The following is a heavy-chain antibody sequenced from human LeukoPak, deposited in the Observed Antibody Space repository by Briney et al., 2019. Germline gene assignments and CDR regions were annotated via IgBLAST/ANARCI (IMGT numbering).Heavy chain of an antibody. CDR1: GYSFTSYW. V-gene: IGHV5-51*01. D-gene: IGHD3-10*01. Sequence: GESLKISCKGSGYSFTSYWIGWVRQMPGKGLEWMGIIYPGDSDTRYSPSFQGQVTISADKSISTAYLQWSSLKASDTAMYYCARVTMVRGVPLYYYYFYMDVWGKGTTVTVSS. CDR3: ARVTMVRGVPLYYYYFYMDV. CDR2: IYPGDSDT. J-gene: IGHJ6*03.